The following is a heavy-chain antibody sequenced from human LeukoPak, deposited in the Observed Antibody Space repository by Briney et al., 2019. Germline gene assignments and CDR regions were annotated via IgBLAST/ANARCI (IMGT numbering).Heavy chain of an antibody. J-gene: IGHJ4*02. CDR2: IKSKTDGGTT. CDR1: GFTFTNAW. D-gene: IGHD3-10*01. CDR3: TTDLGTYYHGSQRLIPIDY. V-gene: IGHV3-15*01. Sequence: GGSLRLSCVDSGFTFTNAWMSWVRQAPGKGPEWIGRIKSKTDGGTTNYAEPVRGRFTISRDDSKSAVYLQMNSLKIEDTAVYYCTTDLGTYYHGSQRLIPIDYWGQGTLVTVSS.